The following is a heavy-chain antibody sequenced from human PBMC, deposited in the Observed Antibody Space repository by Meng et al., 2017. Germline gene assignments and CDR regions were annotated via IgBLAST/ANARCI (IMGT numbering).Heavy chain of an antibody. Sequence: SETLSLTCTVSGGSISSSSYYWGWIRQPPGKGLEWIGSIYYSGSTYYNPSLKSRVTISVDTSKNQFSLKLSSVTAADTAVYYCARVRSTSWPSPPNYFDYWGQGTLVIVSS. CDR1: GGSISSSSYY. V-gene: IGHV4-39*07. CDR2: IYYSGST. CDR3: ARVRSTSWPSPPNYFDY. J-gene: IGHJ4*02. D-gene: IGHD2-2*01.